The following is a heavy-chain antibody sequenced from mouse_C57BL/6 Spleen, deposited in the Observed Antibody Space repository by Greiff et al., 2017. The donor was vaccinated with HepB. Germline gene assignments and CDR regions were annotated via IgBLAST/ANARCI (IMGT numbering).Heavy chain of an antibody. Sequence: DVQLQESGPGLVKPSQSLSLTCSVTGYSITSGYYWNWIRQFPGNKLEWMGYISYDGSNNYNPSLKNRISITRDTSKNQFFLKLNSVTTEDTATYYCARDYDGYYGYFDYWGQGTTLTVSS. D-gene: IGHD2-3*01. CDR3: ARDYDGYYGYFDY. J-gene: IGHJ2*01. CDR2: ISYDGSN. V-gene: IGHV3-6*01. CDR1: GYSITSGYY.